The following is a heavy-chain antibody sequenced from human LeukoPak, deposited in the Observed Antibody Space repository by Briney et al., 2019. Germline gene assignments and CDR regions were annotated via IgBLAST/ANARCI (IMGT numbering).Heavy chain of an antibody. V-gene: IGHV3-30*18. CDR3: AKVRWDNSGWYYLDS. D-gene: IGHD6-19*01. J-gene: IGHJ4*02. CDR2: ISYNGINE. Sequence: GGSLRLSCAASGFTFSSYGMHWVRQAPGKGLEWMAVISYNGINEYYADSVKGRFTISRDNSKGTLLLQMNSLRAEDTAVYYCAKVRWDNSGWYYLDSWGQGTLVTVSS. CDR1: GFTFSSYG.